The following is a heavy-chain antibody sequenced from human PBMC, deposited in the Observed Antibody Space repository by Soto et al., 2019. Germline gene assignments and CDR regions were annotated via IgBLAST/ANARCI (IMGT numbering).Heavy chain of an antibody. D-gene: IGHD1-26*01. J-gene: IGHJ6*02. Sequence: QVQLQESGPGLVKPSETLSLTCTVSGVSISSHYWSWVRQAPGKGLEWIGCIYYRGNTFYNPSLKSRGTISVDTSNNQFSLKLDSVTTADTAVYYCARDGREASGIDVWGQGTTVTVSS. CDR1: GVSISSHY. CDR2: IYYRGNT. CDR3: ARDGREASGIDV. V-gene: IGHV4-59*11.